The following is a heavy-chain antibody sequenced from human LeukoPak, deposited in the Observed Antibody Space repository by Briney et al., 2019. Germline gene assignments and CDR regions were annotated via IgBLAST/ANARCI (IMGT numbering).Heavy chain of an antibody. J-gene: IGHJ6*03. CDR1: GGSISSYY. Sequence: SETLSLTCTVSGGSISSYYWSWIRQPPGKGLEWIGYICYSGSTDYNPSLKSRVTISVDTSKNQFSLKLSSVTAADTAVYYCARSVSRDIVVVPAAYYYMDVWGKGTTVTVSS. D-gene: IGHD2-2*01. V-gene: IGHV4-59*01. CDR2: ICYSGST. CDR3: ARSVSRDIVVVPAAYYYMDV.